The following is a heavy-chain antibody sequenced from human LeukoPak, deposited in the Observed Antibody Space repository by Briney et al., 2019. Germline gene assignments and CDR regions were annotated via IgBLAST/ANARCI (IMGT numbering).Heavy chain of an antibody. CDR3: ARDPKHSYYFDY. J-gene: IGHJ4*02. CDR2: IYHSGRT. CDR1: GYSISSGYY. V-gene: IGHV4-38-2*02. Sequence: PSETLSLTCTVSGYSISSGYYWGWIRQPPGKGLEWIGSIYHSGRTYYNPSLKSRVTISVDTSKNQFSLKLSSVTAADTAVYYCARDPKHSYYFDYWGQGTLVTVSS.